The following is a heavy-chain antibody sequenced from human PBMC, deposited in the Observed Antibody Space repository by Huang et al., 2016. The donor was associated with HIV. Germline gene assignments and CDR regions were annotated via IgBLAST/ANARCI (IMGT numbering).Heavy chain of an antibody. J-gene: IGHJ5*01. Sequence: VHGGGSLRLSCAASRFTFSNYAMSWVRQAPGRGLEWVSGISGSGGSTHYADFVKGRFTISRDNSKNTVYLQMNSLIVEDTAVYYCEKDHGTGITLHYFDSWGQGALVTVSS. CDR1: RFTFSNYA. V-gene: IGHV3-23*01. CDR2: ISGSGGST. D-gene: IGHD1-1*01. CDR3: EKDHGTGITLHYFDS.